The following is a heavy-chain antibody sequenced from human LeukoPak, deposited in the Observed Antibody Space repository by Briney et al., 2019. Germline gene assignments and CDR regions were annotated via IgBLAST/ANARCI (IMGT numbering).Heavy chain of an antibody. CDR2: IKEDGSEK. D-gene: IGHD6-19*01. CDR1: GFTFNRDW. V-gene: IGHV3-7*01. Sequence: PGGSLRLSCTASGFTFNRDWTAWVRQAPGKGREWVANIKEDGSEKNYVDSVKGRFTISRDNAENSVYLQMNDLRAEDTGVYYCVTKEPSTSGWSYWGQGTLVTVSS. J-gene: IGHJ4*02. CDR3: VTKEPSTSGWSY.